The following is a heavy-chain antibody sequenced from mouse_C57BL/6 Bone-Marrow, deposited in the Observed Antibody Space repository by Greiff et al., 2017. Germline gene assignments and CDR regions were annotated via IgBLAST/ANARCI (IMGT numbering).Heavy chain of an antibody. Sequence: DVKLVESGGDLVKPGGSLKLSCAASGFTFSSYGMSWVRQTPDKRLEWVATISRGGSYTSSPDSVKGRFTIARDNAKNTRYLQLSSLKSEDTAMYYCARHNYVFDYWGQGTALTVSS. D-gene: IGHD1-3*01. J-gene: IGHJ2*01. CDR3: ARHNYVFDY. CDR2: ISRGGSYT. V-gene: IGHV5-6*02. CDR1: GFTFSSYG.